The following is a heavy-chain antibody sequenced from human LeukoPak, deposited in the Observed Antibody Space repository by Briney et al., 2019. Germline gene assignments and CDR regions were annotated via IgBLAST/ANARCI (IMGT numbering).Heavy chain of an antibody. V-gene: IGHV1-2*04. CDR2: INPNSGGT. Sequence: ASVKVSCKASGYTFTGYYMHWVRQAPGQGLEWMGWINPNSGGTNYAQKFQGWVTMTRDTSISTAYMELSRLRSDDTAVYYCAREARRVVGATQFDYWGQGTLVTVSS. J-gene: IGHJ4*02. CDR3: AREARRVVGATQFDY. D-gene: IGHD1-26*01. CDR1: GYTFTGYY.